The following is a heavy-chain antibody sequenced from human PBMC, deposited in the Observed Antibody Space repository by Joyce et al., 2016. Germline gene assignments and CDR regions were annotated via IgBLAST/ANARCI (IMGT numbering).Heavy chain of an antibody. CDR3: AKDGGSGVSYYYIDV. CDR1: GDSVSRYY. D-gene: IGHD3-16*01. CDR2: VFHSGSA. J-gene: IGHJ6*03. V-gene: IGHV4-59*02. Sequence: QVQLQESGPGLVKPSETLSLICSVSGDSVSRYYWSWIRQSPGKGLEWIGCVFHSGSANCNPSLKSRVTFSVDTSKNQFSLTLSSVTAADTAVYYCAKDGGSGVSYYYIDVWGKGTTVTVSS.